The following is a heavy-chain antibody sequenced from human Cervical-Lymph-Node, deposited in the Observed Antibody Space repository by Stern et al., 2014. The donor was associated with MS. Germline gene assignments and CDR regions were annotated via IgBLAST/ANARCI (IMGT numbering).Heavy chain of an antibody. CDR2: ISGSSSYI. CDR1: GFTFSSYS. CDR3: ARDLQRWLQSGYGMDV. D-gene: IGHD5-24*01. V-gene: IGHV3-21*01. J-gene: IGHJ6*02. Sequence: VQLVQSGGGLVKPGGSLRLSCAASGFTFSSYSMNWVRQAPGKGLEWVSSISGSSSYIYYADSVEGRFTISRDNAKNSLYLQMNTLRAEDTAVYYCARDLQRWLQSGYGMDVWGQGTTVTVSS.